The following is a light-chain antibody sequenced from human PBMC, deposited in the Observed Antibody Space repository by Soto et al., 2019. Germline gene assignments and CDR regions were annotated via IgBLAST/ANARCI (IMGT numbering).Light chain of an antibody. CDR1: SSNIGSNS. V-gene: IGLV1-44*01. Sequence: QSVLTQPPSASGTPGQRVPVSCSGSSSNIGSNSVNWYQQLPGTAPKLLIYTNYQRPSGVPDRFSGSKSGTSASLAISGLHSEDEADYYCPVLDAKLYAYVFGTGT. CDR3: PVLDAKLYAYV. J-gene: IGLJ1*01. CDR2: TNY.